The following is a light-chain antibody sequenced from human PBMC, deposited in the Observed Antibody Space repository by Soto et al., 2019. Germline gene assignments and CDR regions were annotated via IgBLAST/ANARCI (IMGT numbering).Light chain of an antibody. J-gene: IGKJ4*01. Sequence: EILLTQSPGTLSLSPGDRATLSCRASQSLGSTFLAWYQQKSGQSPRLLIYGASDRATDIPDRFSGSGSGADFTLTISRLEPEEFAVYFCHQYGTLPLSFGGGTKVEIK. V-gene: IGKV3-20*01. CDR3: HQYGTLPLS. CDR1: QSLGSTF. CDR2: GAS.